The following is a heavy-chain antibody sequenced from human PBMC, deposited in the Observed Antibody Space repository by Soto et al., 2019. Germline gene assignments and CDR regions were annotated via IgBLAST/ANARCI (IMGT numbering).Heavy chain of an antibody. CDR1: GGSISSGYYY. CDR2: IYYSVNT. J-gene: IGHJ6*02. CDR3: ACSALYGMDV. D-gene: IGHD3-10*02. Sequence: QVQLQESGPGLVKPSQTLSLTCSVSGGSISSGYYYWSWIRQPPVKGLEWIGNIYYSVNTYYNPYLKMRLIIAINTSNNQFSLKVGSVTAADTAVYYCACSALYGMDVWGQGTTVTVSS. V-gene: IGHV4-30-4*01.